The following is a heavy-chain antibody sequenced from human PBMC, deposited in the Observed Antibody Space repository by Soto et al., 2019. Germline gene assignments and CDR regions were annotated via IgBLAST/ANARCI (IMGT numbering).Heavy chain of an antibody. CDR3: ARDEVTRSEVMDV. CDR2: INPKNGEK. J-gene: IGHJ6*02. D-gene: IGHD2-15*01. CDR1: GYTFVDHY. V-gene: IGHV1-2*02. Sequence: ASVKVSCKTSGYTFVDHYLHWVRLAPGRGLEWMGWINPKNGEKEYAQKFQGKVTRIRDTINTTTYMDPSVLTCDDTAVYYRARDEVTRSEVMDVWGPGTKVTVSS.